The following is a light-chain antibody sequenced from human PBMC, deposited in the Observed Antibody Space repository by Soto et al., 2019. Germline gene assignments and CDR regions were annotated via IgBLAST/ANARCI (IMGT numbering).Light chain of an antibody. J-gene: IGLJ1*01. CDR3: CSYAGTYSYV. V-gene: IGLV2-11*01. Sequence: QSALTQPRSVSGSPGQSVTISCTGTSSDVGAYNYVSWYQQHPGKAPKFMIYYVSKRPSGVPDRFSGSKSGNTASLTISGLQAEDEADYYCCSYAGTYSYVFGTGTNVTVL. CDR1: SSDVGAYNY. CDR2: YVS.